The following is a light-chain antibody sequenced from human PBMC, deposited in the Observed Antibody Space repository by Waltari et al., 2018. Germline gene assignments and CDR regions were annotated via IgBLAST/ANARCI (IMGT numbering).Light chain of an antibody. V-gene: IGKV1-39*01. CDR1: QSISSF. J-gene: IGKJ3*01. CDR2: AAS. CDR3: QQSYSVPFT. Sequence: DIQMTQSPSSLSASVGDRVTITCRASQSISSFLNWYQQKPGKAPNLLIYAASSLQSGVPSRFSGSGSGTDFTLTISSLQPEDFATYYCQQSYSVPFTFGPGTKVDIK.